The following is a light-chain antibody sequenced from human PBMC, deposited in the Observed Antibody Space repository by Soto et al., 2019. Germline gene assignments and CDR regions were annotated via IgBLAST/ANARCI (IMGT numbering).Light chain of an antibody. J-gene: IGKJ5*01. CDR2: GAS. CDR1: QSVSNNY. CDR3: QQRSHWPPIT. V-gene: IGKV3D-20*02. Sequence: EIVLTQSPGTLSLSPWERATLSCMASQSVSNNYLAWYQQKPGQAPRLLIYGASNRATGIPDRFRGSGSGTDFTLSISSLEPEDFAVYFCQQRSHWPPITFGQGTLLEI.